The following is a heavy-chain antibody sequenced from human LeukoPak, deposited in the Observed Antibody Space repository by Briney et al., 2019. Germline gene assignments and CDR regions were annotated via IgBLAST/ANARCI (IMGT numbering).Heavy chain of an antibody. CDR3: ATSKVYYYDSSGYQGAFDI. V-gene: IGHV4-59*01. CDR2: IYYSGST. J-gene: IGHJ3*02. CDR1: GGSLSSYY. Sequence: SETLSLTCTVSGGSLSSYYWSWIRQPPGKGLEWIGYIYYSGSTNYNPSLKSRVTISVDTSKNQFSLKLSSVTAADTAVYYCATSKVYYYDSSGYQGAFDIWGQGTMVTVSS. D-gene: IGHD3-22*01.